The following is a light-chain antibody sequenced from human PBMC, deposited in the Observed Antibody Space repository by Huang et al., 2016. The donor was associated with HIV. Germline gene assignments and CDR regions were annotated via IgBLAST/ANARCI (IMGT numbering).Light chain of an antibody. Sequence: EVVMTQSPVTLSVSPGERATLSCRASQSVNNKLAWFQQKPGQAPRLLIHDASIRATGIPDRFSGRGSGTEVTLTISSLQSEDFAVYYCQQYNNWPPWTFGQGTKVEIK. J-gene: IGKJ1*01. V-gene: IGKV3-15*01. CDR1: QSVNNK. CDR3: QQYNNWPPWT. CDR2: DAS.